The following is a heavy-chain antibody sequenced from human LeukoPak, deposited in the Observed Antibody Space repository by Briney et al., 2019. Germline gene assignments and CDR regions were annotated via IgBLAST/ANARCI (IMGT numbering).Heavy chain of an antibody. V-gene: IGHV1-69*06. CDR2: IIPIFGTA. J-gene: IGHJ6*03. CDR3: AGVGDYYDSSGYYYYYYYMDV. D-gene: IGHD3-22*01. Sequence: SVKVSCKASGYTFTRYCIHWVRQAPGQGLEWMGGIIPIFGTANYAQKFQGRVTITADKSTSTAYMELSSLRSEDTAVYYCAGVGDYYDSSGYYYYYYYMDVWGKGTTVTVSS. CDR1: GYTFTRYC.